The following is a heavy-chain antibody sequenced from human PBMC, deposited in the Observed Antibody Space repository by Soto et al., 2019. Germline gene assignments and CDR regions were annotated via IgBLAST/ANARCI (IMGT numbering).Heavy chain of an antibody. D-gene: IGHD4-17*01. J-gene: IGHJ5*02. CDR2: IYYSGST. CDR3: AREIIYYGDYGMGENWFDP. CDR1: GGSISSYY. Sequence: SETLSLTCTVSGGSISSYYWSWIRQPPGKGLEWIGYIYYSGSTNYNPSLKSRVTISVDTSKNQFSLKLSSVTAADTAVYYCAREIIYYGDYGMGENWFDPWGQGTLVTVSS. V-gene: IGHV4-59*01.